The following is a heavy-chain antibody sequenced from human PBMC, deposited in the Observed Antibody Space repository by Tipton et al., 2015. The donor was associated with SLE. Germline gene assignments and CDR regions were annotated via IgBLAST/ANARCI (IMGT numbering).Heavy chain of an antibody. CDR3: ARAVSYYDFWGGYTD. CDR2: VSYSGVT. J-gene: IGHJ4*02. V-gene: IGHV4-59*12. Sequence: TLSLTCTVSDDSITTDYWTWIRQPPGKGLEYIGYVSYSGVTNSNPSLQSRVTMSIDSSKKQVSLKLSSVTAADTAVYYCARAVSYYDFWGGYTDWGQGSLVTVSS. CDR1: DDSITTDY. D-gene: IGHD3-3*01.